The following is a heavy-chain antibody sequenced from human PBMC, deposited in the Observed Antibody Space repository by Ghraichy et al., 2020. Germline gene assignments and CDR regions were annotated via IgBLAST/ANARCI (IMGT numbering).Heavy chain of an antibody. CDR3: ARDQNYYGSGVLDY. J-gene: IGHJ4*02. V-gene: IGHV1-69*06. D-gene: IGHD3-10*01. Sequence: SVKVSCKASGGTFSSYAISWVRQAPGQGLEWMGGIIPIFGTANYAQKFQGRVTITADKSTSTAYMELSSLRSEDTAVYYCARDQNYYGSGVLDYWGQGTLVTVSS. CDR1: GGTFSSYA. CDR2: IIPIFGTA.